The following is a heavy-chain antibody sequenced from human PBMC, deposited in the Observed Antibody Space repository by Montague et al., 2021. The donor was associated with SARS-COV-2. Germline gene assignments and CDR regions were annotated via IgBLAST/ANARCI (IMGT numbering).Heavy chain of an antibody. CDR3: ARRGGGEVFARFMYWYFDV. CDR1: GGSINNYY. CDR2: IYYSGSVTT. J-gene: IGHJ2*01. V-gene: IGHV4-59*13. Sequence: SETLSLTCSVSGGSINNYYWGWVRQSPGKGLEWIGYIYYSGSVTTSYNPSLKSRVSISVDTSENQFSLKLTSVTAADTVVYYCARRGGGEVFARFMYWYFDVWRRGSLVTVSS. D-gene: IGHD2-21*01.